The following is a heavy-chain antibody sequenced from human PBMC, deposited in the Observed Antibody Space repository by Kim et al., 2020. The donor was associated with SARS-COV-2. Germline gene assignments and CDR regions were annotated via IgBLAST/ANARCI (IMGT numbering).Heavy chain of an antibody. V-gene: IGHV4-39*07. D-gene: IGHD6-13*01. Sequence: PPRKSRGTISVDTSKNQFSLKLSSVTAADTAVYYCARARIAAAGGGWFDPWGQGTLVTVSS. J-gene: IGHJ5*02. CDR3: ARARIAAAGGGWFDP.